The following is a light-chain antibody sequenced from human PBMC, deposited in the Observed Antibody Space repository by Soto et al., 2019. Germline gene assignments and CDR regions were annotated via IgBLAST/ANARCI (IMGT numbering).Light chain of an antibody. CDR2: GAS. Sequence: EIVLTQSPGTLSLSPGEGATLSCRAGQSVSSNNLAWYQQKLGRAPRLLISGASRRATGIPDRFSGSGSGTDFTLTITSLEPEDFAVYYCQQYGTSPRTFGQGTRLENK. V-gene: IGKV3-20*01. J-gene: IGKJ5*01. CDR1: QSVSSNN. CDR3: QQYGTSPRT.